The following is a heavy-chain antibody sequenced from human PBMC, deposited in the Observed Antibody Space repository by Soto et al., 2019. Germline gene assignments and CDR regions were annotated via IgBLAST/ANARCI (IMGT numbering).Heavy chain of an antibody. CDR3: AKDLGDAEYVFDY. CDR1: GFTFSRYA. Sequence: PGGSLRLSCAAPGFTFSRYAMAWVRQAPGKGLEWVSHVSGSGGSTYYVDSVRGRFTISRDNSKDTLYLQMNSLSAEDTAAYFCAKDLGDAEYVFDYWGPGILVTVSS. J-gene: IGHJ4*02. V-gene: IGHV3-23*01. CDR2: VSGSGGST. D-gene: IGHD3-16*01.